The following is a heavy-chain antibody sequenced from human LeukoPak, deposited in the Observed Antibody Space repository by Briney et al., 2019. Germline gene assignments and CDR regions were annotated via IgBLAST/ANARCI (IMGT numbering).Heavy chain of an antibody. Sequence: TVKVSCTASGGTFSSYAISWVRQAPGQGLERMGGIIPIFGTANYAQQFQGRVTITADESTSTAYMELSSLRSEDTAVYYCARDQGEYSGYDNGCYYGMDVWGQGTTVTVSS. CDR1: GGTFSSYA. CDR2: IIPIFGTA. V-gene: IGHV1-69*01. CDR3: ARDQGEYSGYDNGCYYGMDV. D-gene: IGHD5-12*01. J-gene: IGHJ6*02.